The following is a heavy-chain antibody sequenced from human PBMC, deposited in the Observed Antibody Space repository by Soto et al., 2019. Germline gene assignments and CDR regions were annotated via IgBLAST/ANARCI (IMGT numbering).Heavy chain of an antibody. D-gene: IGHD6-19*01. CDR3: ARDRGIAVAGTEGY. J-gene: IGHJ4*02. CDR1: GFTFSSYG. CDR2: IWYDGSNK. Sequence: GGSLRLSCAASGFTFSSYGMHWVRQAPGKGLEWVAVIWYDGSNKYYADSVKGRFTISRDNSKNTLYLQMNSLRAEDTAVYYCARDRGIAVAGTEGYWGQGTLVTVSS. V-gene: IGHV3-33*01.